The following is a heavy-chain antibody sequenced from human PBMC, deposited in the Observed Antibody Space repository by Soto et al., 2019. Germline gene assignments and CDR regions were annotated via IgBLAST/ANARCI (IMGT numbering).Heavy chain of an antibody. CDR1: GGSISSGGYY. CDR2: IYYSGST. V-gene: IGHV4-31*03. Sequence: SETLCLTCTVSGGSISSGGYYWSWIRQHPGKGLEWIGYIYYSGSTYYNPSLKSRVTISVDTSKNQFSLKLSSVTAADTAVYYCARGSRGYFQHWGQGTLVTVSS. J-gene: IGHJ1*01. CDR3: ARGSRGYFQH. D-gene: IGHD6-13*01.